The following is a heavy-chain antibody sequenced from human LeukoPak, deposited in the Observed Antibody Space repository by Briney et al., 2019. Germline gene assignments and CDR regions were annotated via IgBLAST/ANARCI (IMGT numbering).Heavy chain of an antibody. V-gene: IGHV4-30-4*01. CDR2: IYYSGST. Sequence: PSQTLSLTCTVSGGSISSGDYYWSWIRQPPGKGLEWIGYIYYSGSTYYNPSLKSRVTISVDTSKNQFSLKLSSVTAADTAVYYCARDRDDILTGSGWGDAFDIWAKGQWSPSLQ. CDR3: ARDRDDILTGSGWGDAFDI. D-gene: IGHD3-9*01. CDR1: GGSISSGDYY. J-gene: IGHJ3*02.